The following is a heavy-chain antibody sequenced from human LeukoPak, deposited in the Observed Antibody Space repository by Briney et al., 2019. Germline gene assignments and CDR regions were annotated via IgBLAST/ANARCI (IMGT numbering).Heavy chain of an antibody. V-gene: IGHV3-23*01. CDR2: MSGRGVST. J-gene: IGHJ4*02. D-gene: IGHD2-15*01. CDR1: GFTFANYA. Sequence: GGSLRLSCAASGFTFANYAMSWVRQAPGKGLEWVSGMSGRGVSTYYADSVKGRFTISSDNSKNTLYLQMNSLRAEDTAIYYCAKDCNGGNCYIDYWGQGTLVTVAS. CDR3: AKDCNGGNCYIDY.